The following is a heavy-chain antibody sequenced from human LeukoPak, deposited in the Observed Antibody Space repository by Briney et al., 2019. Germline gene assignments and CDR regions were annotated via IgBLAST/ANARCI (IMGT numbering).Heavy chain of an antibody. J-gene: IGHJ4*02. V-gene: IGHV3-48*04. CDR3: ARGPMVRTNLFDY. D-gene: IGHD3-10*01. CDR2: ISSSSSTI. Sequence: GGSLRLSCAASGFTFSSYSMNWVRQAPGKGLEWVSYISSSSSTIYYADSVKGRFTISRDNAKNTLYLQMNSLRAEDTAVYYCARGPMVRTNLFDYWGQGTLVTASS. CDR1: GFTFSSYS.